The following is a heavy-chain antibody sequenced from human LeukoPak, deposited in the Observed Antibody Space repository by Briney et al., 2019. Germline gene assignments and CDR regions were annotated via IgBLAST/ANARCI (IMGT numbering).Heavy chain of an antibody. D-gene: IGHD6-6*01. Sequence: KVSCKGSGYTFTDYYMHWVRQMPGKGLEWMGKIDPSDSYTNYSPSFQGHVTFSADESISTAYLQWSSLKASDTAMYFCARAYSSSRIDYWGQGTVVTVSS. CDR1: GYTFTDYY. J-gene: IGHJ4*02. CDR2: IDPSDSYT. V-gene: IGHV5-10-1*01. CDR3: ARAYSSSRIDY.